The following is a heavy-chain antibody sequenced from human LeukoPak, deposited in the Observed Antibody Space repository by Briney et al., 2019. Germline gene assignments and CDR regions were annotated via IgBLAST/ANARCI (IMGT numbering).Heavy chain of an antibody. Sequence: SETLSLTCTVSGGSISSSSYYWGWIRQPPGKGLEWIGSIYYSGSTYYNPSLKSRVTISVDTSKNQFSLKLSSVTAADTAVYYCARQGSFDCFDYWGQGTLVTVSS. D-gene: IGHD3-9*01. V-gene: IGHV4-39*01. J-gene: IGHJ4*02. CDR1: GGSISSSSYY. CDR3: ARQGSFDCFDY. CDR2: IYYSGST.